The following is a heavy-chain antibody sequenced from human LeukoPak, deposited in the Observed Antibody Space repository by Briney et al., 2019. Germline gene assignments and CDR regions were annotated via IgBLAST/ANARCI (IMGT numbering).Heavy chain of an antibody. Sequence: ASVKVSCKASGYTFTSYDTNWVRQATGQGLEWMGWMNPNSGNTGYAQKFQGRVTMTRNTSISTAYMELSSLRSEDTAVYYCARILYGDYQPYYFDYWGQGTLVTVSS. CDR3: ARILYGDYQPYYFDY. J-gene: IGHJ4*02. V-gene: IGHV1-8*01. CDR1: GYTFTSYD. D-gene: IGHD4-17*01. CDR2: MNPNSGNT.